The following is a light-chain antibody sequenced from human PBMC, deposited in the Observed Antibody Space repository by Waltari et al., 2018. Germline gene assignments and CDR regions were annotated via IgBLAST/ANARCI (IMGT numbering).Light chain of an antibody. CDR1: DRDVGTYNL. CDR2: EVT. Sequence: QSALTQPASVSGSPGQSITISYPGSDRDVGTYNLVSWYQQHPGKAPKLMIYEVTKRPSGVTNRFSGSKSGNTASLTISGLQAEDEADYYCCSYAGSSTVFGGGTKLTVL. V-gene: IGLV2-23*02. J-gene: IGLJ3*02. CDR3: CSYAGSSTV.